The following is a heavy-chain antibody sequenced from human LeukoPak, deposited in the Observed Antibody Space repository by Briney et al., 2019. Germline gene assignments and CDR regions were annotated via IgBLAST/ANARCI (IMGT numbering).Heavy chain of an antibody. CDR1: GYTFTSYY. Sequence: ASVKVSCKASGYTFTSYYMHWVRQAPGQGLEWMGIINPSGGSTSYAQKFQGRVTMTRDTSTSTVYMELSSLRSEDTAVYYCARTSRASPGWRPRLKNAFDLWGLGTLVTVSS. V-gene: IGHV1-46*01. J-gene: IGHJ3*01. CDR3: ARTSRASPGWRPRLKNAFDL. CDR2: INPSGGST. D-gene: IGHD6-6*01.